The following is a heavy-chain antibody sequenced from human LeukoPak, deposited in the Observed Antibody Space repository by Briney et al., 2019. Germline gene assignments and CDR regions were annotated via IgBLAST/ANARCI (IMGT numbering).Heavy chain of an antibody. J-gene: IGHJ4*02. CDR3: ATGGRGYFLDY. V-gene: IGHV3-30-3*01. CDR1: GFTFSSYA. D-gene: IGHD2/OR15-2a*01. CDR2: ISYDGSNK. Sequence: GGSLRLSCAASGFTFSSYAMHWVRQAPGKGLEWVAVISYDGSNKYYADSVKGRFTISRDNSKNTLLLQMSDLGVDDTAFYYCATGGRGYFLDYWGLGTLVTVSS.